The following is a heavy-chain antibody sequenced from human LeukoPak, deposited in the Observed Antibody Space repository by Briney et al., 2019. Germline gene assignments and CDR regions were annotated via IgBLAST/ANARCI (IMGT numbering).Heavy chain of an antibody. J-gene: IGHJ3*02. CDR1: GGTFISYA. Sequence: SVKVSCKASGGTFISYAISWVRQAPGHGLEWMGGIIPIFGTANDAQKFQGRVTITADESTSTAYMELSSLRSEDTAVYYCARVGRYYDSSGYVFDAFDIWGQGTMVTVSS. D-gene: IGHD3-22*01. CDR3: ARVGRYYDSSGYVFDAFDI. V-gene: IGHV1-69*13. CDR2: IIPIFGTA.